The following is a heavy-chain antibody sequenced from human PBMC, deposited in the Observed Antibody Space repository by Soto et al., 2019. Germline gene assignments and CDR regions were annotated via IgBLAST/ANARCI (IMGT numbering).Heavy chain of an antibody. D-gene: IGHD3-3*01. CDR3: TTDSPTIFGFAGFAP. Sequence: GGSRRLSCAASGFTFSNAGMDWVRQAPGKGLEWVGRIKSKTDGGTTDYAAPVKGRFTISRDDSKNTLYLQMNSLKTEDTAVYYCTTDSPTIFGFAGFAPWGQGTLVTVSS. J-gene: IGHJ5*02. CDR2: IKSKTDGGTT. CDR1: GFTFSNAG. V-gene: IGHV3-15*07.